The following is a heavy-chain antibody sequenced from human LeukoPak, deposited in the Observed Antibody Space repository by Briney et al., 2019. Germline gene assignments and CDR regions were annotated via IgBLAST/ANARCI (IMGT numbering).Heavy chain of an antibody. J-gene: IGHJ4*02. Sequence: SQTLSLTCAISGDSVSSNSAAWNWIRQSPSRGLEWLGRTYYRSKWYNDYAVAEKSRITINPDTSKNQCSLQLNSVTPEDTAGYCCARGPIVEEGYFDYWGQGTLVTVSS. V-gene: IGHV6-1*01. CDR2: TYYRSKWYN. D-gene: IGHD5-24*01. CDR1: GDSVSSNSAA. CDR3: ARGPIVEEGYFDY.